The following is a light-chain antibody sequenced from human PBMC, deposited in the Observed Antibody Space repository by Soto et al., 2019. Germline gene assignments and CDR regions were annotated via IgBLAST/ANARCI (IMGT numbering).Light chain of an antibody. CDR3: QSYDSRLSGSV. CDR1: SSDVGGYDY. Sequence: QAVVTQPRSVSGSPGQSVTISCTGTSSDVGGYDYVSWYQQHPGEAPKLIIYDVTERPSGVPDRFSGSKSGASASLAITGLQAEDEADYYCQSYDSRLSGSVFGTGTKLTVL. CDR2: DVT. V-gene: IGLV2-11*01. J-gene: IGLJ1*01.